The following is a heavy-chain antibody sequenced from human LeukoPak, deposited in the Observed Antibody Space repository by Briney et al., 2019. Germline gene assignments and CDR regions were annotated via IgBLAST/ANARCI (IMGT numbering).Heavy chain of an antibody. V-gene: IGHV3-21*01. Sequence: GGSLRLSCAASGFTFSSYSMNWVRQAAGKGLEWVSSISSSSSYIYYADSVKGRFTISRDNAKNSLYLQMNSLRAEDTAVYYCARDIGGDGGDCCPGGYFDLWGRGTLVTVSS. CDR1: GFTFSSYS. J-gene: IGHJ2*01. CDR2: ISSSSSYI. CDR3: ARDIGGDGGDCCPGGYFDL. D-gene: IGHD2-21*02.